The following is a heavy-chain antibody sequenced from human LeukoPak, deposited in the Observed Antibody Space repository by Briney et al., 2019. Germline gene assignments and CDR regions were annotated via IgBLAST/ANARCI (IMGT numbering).Heavy chain of an antibody. CDR1: GVSISSYY. V-gene: IGHV4-59*01. CDR2: IYYSGST. CDR3: ARTAYFFDH. Sequence: SETLSLTCTVSGVSISSYYWSWIRQPPGKGLEWIGYIYYSGSTNFNPSLKSRVTMSVDTSKNQFSLKLTSVTAADTAVYYCARTAYFFDHRGQGTLVTVPS. J-gene: IGHJ4*02.